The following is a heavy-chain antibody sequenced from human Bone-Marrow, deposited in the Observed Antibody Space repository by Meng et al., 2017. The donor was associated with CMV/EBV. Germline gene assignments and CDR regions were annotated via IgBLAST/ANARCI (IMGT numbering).Heavy chain of an antibody. CDR3: ARDLASSSYGY. V-gene: IGHV3-7*01. CDR1: GFTFNSYA. J-gene: IGHJ4*02. D-gene: IGHD6-6*01. Sequence: GESLKISCAVSGFTFNSYAMSWVRQAPGKGLEWVANIKQDGSEKYYVDSVEGRFTISRDNAKNSLYLQMNSLRAEDTAVYYCARDLASSSYGYWGQGTLVTVSS. CDR2: IKQDGSEK.